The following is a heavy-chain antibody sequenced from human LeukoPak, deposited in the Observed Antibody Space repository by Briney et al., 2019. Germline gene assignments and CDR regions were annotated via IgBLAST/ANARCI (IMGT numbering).Heavy chain of an antibody. Sequence: GASVKVSCKASGYTFTSHGISWVRQAPGQGLEWMGWSSTYNGNTNYAQKLQGRVSMTTDRATSTAYMDLRSLGSDDTAVYYCARDRNTDFWSGYYTNYFDYWCQGTLVTDSS. CDR3: ARDRNTDFWSGYYTNYFDY. D-gene: IGHD3-3*01. V-gene: IGHV1-18*01. CDR2: SSTYNGNT. J-gene: IGHJ4*02. CDR1: GYTFTSHG.